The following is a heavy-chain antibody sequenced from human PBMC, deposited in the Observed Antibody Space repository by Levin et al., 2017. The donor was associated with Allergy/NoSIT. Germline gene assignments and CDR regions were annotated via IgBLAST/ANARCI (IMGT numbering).Heavy chain of an antibody. D-gene: IGHD3-10*01. CDR2: ISAYNGNT. V-gene: IGHV1-18*01. CDR1: GYTFTSYG. CDR3: ASGSGSYFDY. Sequence: GESLKISCKASGYTFTSYGISWVRQAPGQGLEWMGWISAYNGNTNYAQKLQGRVTMTSDTSTSTAYMELRSLRSDDTAVYYCASGSGSYFDYWGQGTLVTVSS. J-gene: IGHJ4*02.